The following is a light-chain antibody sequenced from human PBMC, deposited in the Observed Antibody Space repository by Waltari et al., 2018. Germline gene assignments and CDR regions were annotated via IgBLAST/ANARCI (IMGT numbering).Light chain of an antibody. V-gene: IGLV2-14*01. J-gene: IGLJ2*01. CDR1: SSDVGGYNF. Sequence: QSALTQPASVSGSPGQSITISCTGTSSDVGGYNFVSWYQQEPGKAPKLMIYEVSNRPSGVSYRFSGSKSGNSASLTISGLQAEDEADYYCSSYTSTSGVFGGGTKLTVL. CDR3: SSYTSTSGV. CDR2: EVS.